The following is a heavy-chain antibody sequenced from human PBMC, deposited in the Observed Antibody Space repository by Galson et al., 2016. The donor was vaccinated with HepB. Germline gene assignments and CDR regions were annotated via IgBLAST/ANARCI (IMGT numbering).Heavy chain of an antibody. Sequence: SLRLSCAVSGFIFNNYAMTWVRQAPGEGLEWVATISESGSYTYYGDSGGGRFTISRDNSKNTLYLQMNGLRAEDTAVYFCGKMHISRGYNYYDHWGQGSLVTVSP. V-gene: IGHV3-23*01. D-gene: IGHD3-22*01. CDR3: GKMHISRGYNYYDH. CDR1: GFIFNNYA. CDR2: ISESGSYT. J-gene: IGHJ4*02.